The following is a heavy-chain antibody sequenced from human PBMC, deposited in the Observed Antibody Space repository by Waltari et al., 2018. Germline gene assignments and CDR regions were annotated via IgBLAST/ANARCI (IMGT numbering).Heavy chain of an antibody. CDR1: GYSITNYG. V-gene: IGHV1-18*01. J-gene: IGHJ6*02. Sequence: QVHPLQSGPEVKKPGASVKVSCKASGYSITNYGISWVRQAPGQGLEWMGWISAYNGNRNYAQKLQGRVTMTTDTSTRTAYMELRNLRSDDTAVYYCAREEDYYYYGMDVWGQGTTVNVSS. CDR2: ISAYNGNR. CDR3: AREEDYYYYGMDV.